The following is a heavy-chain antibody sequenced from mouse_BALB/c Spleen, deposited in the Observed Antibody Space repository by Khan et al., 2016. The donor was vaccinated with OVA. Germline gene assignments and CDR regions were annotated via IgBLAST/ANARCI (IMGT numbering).Heavy chain of an antibody. Sequence: EVQLQESGPGLVKPSQSLSLTCSVTGYSITSGYFWNWIRQFPGNKLEWMGYIRYDGDYNYNPSLKNRISIIRDTSKNQFFLRLNSVTPEYAATYYGARGGSSCPAWVTSWGQGTLLTVSA. CDR3: ARGGSSCPAWVTS. CDR1: GYSITSGYF. CDR2: IRYDGDY. V-gene: IGHV3-6*02. D-gene: IGHD3-1*01. J-gene: IGHJ3*01.